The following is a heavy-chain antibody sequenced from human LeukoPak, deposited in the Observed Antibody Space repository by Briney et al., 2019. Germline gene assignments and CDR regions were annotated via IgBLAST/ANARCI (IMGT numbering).Heavy chain of an antibody. CDR3: ARVCINSAWLGPADDY. CDR2: INHSAST. Sequence: SETLSLTCAVYGGSFSGYYWSWIRQPPGKGLEWIGEINHSASTTYNPSLKNPATISADTSNNQSSLKLLSVPHADTAIDYWARVCINSAWLGPADDYWGQGTLVTVSS. J-gene: IGHJ4*02. V-gene: IGHV4-34*01. D-gene: IGHD5-12*01. CDR1: GGSFSGYY.